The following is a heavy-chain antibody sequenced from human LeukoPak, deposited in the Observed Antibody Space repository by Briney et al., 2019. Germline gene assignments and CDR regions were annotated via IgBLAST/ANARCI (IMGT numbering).Heavy chain of an antibody. CDR2: IKPDRSET. D-gene: IGHD2-2*01. Sequence: GGSLRLSCAASGFSFSTYYMTWVRQAPGKGLEWVAHIKPDRSETYYVDSVKGRFTISRDNAKNSLYLQMSSLRAEDTAVYYCARDGYSYASDYWGLGALVTVSA. CDR1: GFSFSTYY. V-gene: IGHV3-7*01. CDR3: ARDGYSYASDY. J-gene: IGHJ4*02.